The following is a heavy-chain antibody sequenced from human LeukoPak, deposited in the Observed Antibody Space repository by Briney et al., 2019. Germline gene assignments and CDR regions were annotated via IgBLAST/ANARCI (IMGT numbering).Heavy chain of an antibody. V-gene: IGHV1-8*01. J-gene: IGHJ5*02. CDR2: MNPNSGNT. Sequence: ASVKVSCKASGYTFTSYDINWVRQATGQGLEWMGWMNPNSGNTGYAQKFQGRVTMTRNTSISTAYMELSSLRSEDTAVYYCARSPYSSSWDGNWFDPWGQGTLVTVSS. D-gene: IGHD6-13*01. CDR1: GYTFTSYD. CDR3: ARSPYSSSWDGNWFDP.